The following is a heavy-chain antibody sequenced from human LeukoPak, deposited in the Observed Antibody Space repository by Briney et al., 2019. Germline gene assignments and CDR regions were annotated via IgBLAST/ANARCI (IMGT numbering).Heavy chain of an antibody. CDR3: AREGGSYDSSGYYSLHYYFDY. CDR2: INHSGIT. Sequence: SETLSLTCGVYGGSYSDYYWSWIRQPPGKGLEWIGEINHSGITNYNPSLKSRVTISLDTSKNQFSLKLSSVTAADTAVYYCAREGGSYDSSGYYSLHYYFDYWGQGTLVTVSS. J-gene: IGHJ4*02. CDR1: GGSYSDYY. D-gene: IGHD3-22*01. V-gene: IGHV4-34*01.